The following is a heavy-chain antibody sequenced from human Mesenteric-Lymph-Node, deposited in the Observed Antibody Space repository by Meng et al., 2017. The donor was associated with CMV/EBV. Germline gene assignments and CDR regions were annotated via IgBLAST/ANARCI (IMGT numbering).Heavy chain of an antibody. CDR3: AKIEMGTIS. V-gene: IGHV3-30*02. CDR1: GFALSAYG. J-gene: IGHJ5*02. Sequence: GGSLRLSCAASGFALSAYGMHWVRQAPGKGLEWVAYIRYDGTNEHYADSVKGRFTISRDNSKNTLYLQMNSLKTEDTAVYYCAKIEMGTISWGQGTLVTVSS. CDR2: IRYDGTNE. D-gene: IGHD5-24*01.